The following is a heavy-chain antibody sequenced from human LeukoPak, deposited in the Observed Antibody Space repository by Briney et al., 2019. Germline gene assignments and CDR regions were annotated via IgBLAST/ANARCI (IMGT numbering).Heavy chain of an antibody. J-gene: IGHJ4*02. Sequence: GASVKVSCKASGYTFTSYGISWVRQAPGQGLEWMGWISAYNGNTNYAQKLQGRVTMTTDTSTSTAYMELRSLRSDDTAVYYCTRDPSSGWYRPYFDYWGQGTLVTVSS. CDR2: ISAYNGNT. CDR3: TRDPSSGWYRPYFDY. V-gene: IGHV1-18*04. D-gene: IGHD6-19*01. CDR1: GYTFTSYG.